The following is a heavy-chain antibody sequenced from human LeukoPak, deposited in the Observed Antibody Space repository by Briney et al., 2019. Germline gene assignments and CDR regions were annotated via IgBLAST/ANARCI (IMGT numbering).Heavy chain of an antibody. Sequence: ASVKVSCKASGSTFTSYYMHWVRQAPGQGLEWMGIINPSGGSTSYAQKFQGRVTMTRDTSTTTVYMELSSLNSEDTAVYYCAMARYSSGWCVYWGQGTLVTVSS. CDR3: AMARYSSGWCVY. D-gene: IGHD6-19*01. V-gene: IGHV1-46*01. CDR1: GSTFTSYY. CDR2: INPSGGST. J-gene: IGHJ4*02.